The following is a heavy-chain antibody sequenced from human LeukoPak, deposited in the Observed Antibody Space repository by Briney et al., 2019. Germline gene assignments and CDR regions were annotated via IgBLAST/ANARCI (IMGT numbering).Heavy chain of an antibody. CDR1: GYSFNTYW. CDR3: ARHSGRRHLNDYGDLTFDY. V-gene: IGHV5-51*01. J-gene: IGHJ4*02. CDR2: INPGDSDT. Sequence: GESLKISCKGSGYSFNTYWIGWVRQMPGKGLEWMGIINPGDSDTRYSPSFQGQVTISADKSITTAYLQWSSLKASDSAMYYCARHSGRRHLNDYGDLTFDYWGQGTLVTVSS. D-gene: IGHD4-17*01.